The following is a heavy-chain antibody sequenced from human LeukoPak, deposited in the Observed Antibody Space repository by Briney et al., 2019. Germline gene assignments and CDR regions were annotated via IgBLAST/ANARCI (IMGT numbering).Heavy chain of an antibody. CDR3: ATPDGDYARRALDI. Sequence: GGSLRLSCAASGFTFNSDGMHWVRQAPGKGLEWVAGIWYDVNRKYYADSVKGRVIISRDNSKNTLFLQMNSLRAEDKATYYCATPDGDYARRALDIWGQGTLVTVS. CDR1: GFTFNSDG. CDR2: IWYDVNRK. D-gene: IGHD4-17*01. V-gene: IGHV3-33*01. J-gene: IGHJ3*02.